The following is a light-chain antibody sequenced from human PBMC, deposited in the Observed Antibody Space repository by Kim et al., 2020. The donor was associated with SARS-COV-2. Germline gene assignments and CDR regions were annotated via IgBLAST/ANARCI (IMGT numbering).Light chain of an antibody. Sequence: DIQMAQSPSTLSASVGDRVTITCRASQSISSCLAWYQQKPGKAPKLLIYKASSLESGAPSSFSGSGSGTEFTLTISSLQPDDFATYYCQQCNSYPYTFGQGTKLEI. J-gene: IGKJ2*01. CDR1: QSISSC. CDR3: QQCNSYPYT. CDR2: KAS. V-gene: IGKV1-5*03.